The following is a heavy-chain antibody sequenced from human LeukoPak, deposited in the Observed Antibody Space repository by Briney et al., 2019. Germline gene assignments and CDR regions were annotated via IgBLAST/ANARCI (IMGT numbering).Heavy chain of an antibody. J-gene: IGHJ6*03. CDR2: IQYDGSNK. V-gene: IGHV3-30*02. D-gene: IGHD3-22*01. Sequence: GGSLRLSCAASGFTFSSYAMHWVRQAPGKGLEWVAFIQYDGSNKHYADPVKGRFAISRDNSKNTLYLQMNSLRAEDTAVYYCAKDYNNYYDSSGYYSDYYYYYMDVWGKGTTVTISS. CDR1: GFTFSSYA. CDR3: AKDYNNYYDSSGYYSDYYYYYMDV.